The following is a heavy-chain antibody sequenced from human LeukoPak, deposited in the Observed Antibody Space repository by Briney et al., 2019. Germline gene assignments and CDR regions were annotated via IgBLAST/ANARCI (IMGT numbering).Heavy chain of an antibody. J-gene: IGHJ4*02. D-gene: IGHD3-22*01. CDR2: ISYDGSNK. CDR1: VFTFSSYS. V-gene: IGHV3-30*04. CDR3: ARELGDSSGYYPFGY. Sequence: GRSLRLSRAASVFTFSSYSMHWVRQAPCKGLEWVAVISYDGSNKYYADSVKGRFTISRDNSKNTLYLQTNSLRAEDTAVYYCARELGDSSGYYPFGYWGQGTLVTVSS.